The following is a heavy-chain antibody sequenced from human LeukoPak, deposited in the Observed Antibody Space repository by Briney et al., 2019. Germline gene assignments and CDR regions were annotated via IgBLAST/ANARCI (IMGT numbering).Heavy chain of an antibody. CDR3: ARGQRGYSYGHIY. D-gene: IGHD5-18*01. V-gene: IGHV4-34*01. J-gene: IGHJ4*02. Sequence: SETLSLTCAVYGGTFSGYYWSWIRQPPGKGLEWTGEINHSGSTNHNPSLKSRVTISVDTSKNQFSLKLTSVTAADTVVYYCARGQRGYSYGHIYWGQGTLVTVSS. CDR2: INHSGST. CDR1: GGTFSGYY.